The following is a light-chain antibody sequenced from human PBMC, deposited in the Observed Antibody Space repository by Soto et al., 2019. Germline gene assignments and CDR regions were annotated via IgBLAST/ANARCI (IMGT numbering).Light chain of an antibody. J-gene: IGKJ4*01. V-gene: IGKV3D-15*01. Sequence: EIVMTQSPATLSVSPGDRVTLSCRASQNIANNLAWYQQRPGQPPRLLIYGASTRANGIPARFSGSGSGTEFTLTISSLQSEDFAVYCCQQYNNWPPLTFGGGTKVEIK. CDR1: QNIANN. CDR3: QQYNNWPPLT. CDR2: GAS.